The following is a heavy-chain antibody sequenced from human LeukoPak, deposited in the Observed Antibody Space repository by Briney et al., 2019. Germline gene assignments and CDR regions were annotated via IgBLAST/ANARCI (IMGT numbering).Heavy chain of an antibody. V-gene: IGHV1-69*04. CDR3: AGLGYCSSTSCYTRYYYYGMDV. J-gene: IGHJ6*02. CDR2: IIPILGIA. D-gene: IGHD2-2*02. Sequence: ASVKVSCKASGGTFSSYAISWVRQAPGRGLEWMGRIIPILGIANYAQKLQGRVTITADKSTSTAYMELSSLRSEDTAVYYCAGLGYCSSTSCYTRYYYYGMDVWGQGTTVTVSS. CDR1: GGTFSSYA.